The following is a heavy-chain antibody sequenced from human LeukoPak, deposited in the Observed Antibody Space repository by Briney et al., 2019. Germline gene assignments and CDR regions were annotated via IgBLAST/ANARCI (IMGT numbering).Heavy chain of an antibody. J-gene: IGHJ5*02. CDR2: IYNSGIT. V-gene: IGHV4-31*03. CDR1: GCSISSEGFY. Sequence: TLSLTCTVSGCSISSEGFYWSWVRQHPGKGLEWIGYIYNSGITYCSPSLKSRVNMSLDTSKNQLSLKLRSVTAADTAMYYCAILYSAHSASWVNNWFDPWGQGTLVTVSS. D-gene: IGHD2-2*01. CDR3: AILYSAHSASWVNNWFDP.